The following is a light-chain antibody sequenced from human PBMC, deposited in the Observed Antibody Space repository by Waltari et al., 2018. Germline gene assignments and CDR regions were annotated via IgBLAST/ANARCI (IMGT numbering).Light chain of an antibody. V-gene: IGKV3-20*01. CDR3: QQYASSVLYT. CDR2: GAS. J-gene: IGKJ2*01. Sequence: IVLTQSPGTLSLSPGDRASISCKASQSLGKNYLAGYQHKPGQAPRLPIYGASSRAAGIPDRFSGSGSGTDFTLTISRLEPEDFAVYYCQQYASSVLYTFGQGTKLEIK. CDR1: QSLGKNY.